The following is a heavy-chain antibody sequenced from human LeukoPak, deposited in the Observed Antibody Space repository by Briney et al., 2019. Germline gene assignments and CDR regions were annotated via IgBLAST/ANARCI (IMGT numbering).Heavy chain of an antibody. CDR1: GFTFSSYE. CDR3: ARIASGALYCSSTSCPWNAFDI. V-gene: IGHV3-48*03. Sequence: PGGSLRLSCAASGFTFSSYEMNWVRQAPGKGLEWVSYISSSGSTIYYADSVKGRFTISRDNAKNSLYLQMNSLRAEDTAVYYCARIASGALYCSSTSCPWNAFDIWGQGTMVTVSS. CDR2: ISSSGSTI. J-gene: IGHJ3*02. D-gene: IGHD2-2*01.